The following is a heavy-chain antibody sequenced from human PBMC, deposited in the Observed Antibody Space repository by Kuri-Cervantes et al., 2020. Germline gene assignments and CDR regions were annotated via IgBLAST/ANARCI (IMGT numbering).Heavy chain of an antibody. D-gene: IGHD1-26*01. Sequence: GGSLRLSCAVYGGSFSGYYWSWIRQPPGKGLEWVSSISSSSTYIYYADSVKGRFTISGDNAKNSLYLQMNSLRAEDTAVYYCARDGSLGAFDIWGQGTMVTVSS. CDR3: ARDGSLGAFDI. CDR1: GGSFSGYY. J-gene: IGHJ3*02. V-gene: IGHV3-21*01. CDR2: ISSSSTYI.